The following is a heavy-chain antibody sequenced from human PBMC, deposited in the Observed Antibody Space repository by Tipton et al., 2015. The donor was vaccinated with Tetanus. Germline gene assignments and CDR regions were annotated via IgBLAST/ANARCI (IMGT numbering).Heavy chain of an antibody. V-gene: IGHV4-59*08. CDR2: IYHSGST. CDR3: ARHKDYYFYVMDV. Sequence: GLVKPSETLSLNCTVSVGAIIDSYWGWIRQSPGKGLEWIGYIYHSGSTNYNPSLKSRVTISVDTSKNQFSLNLNSVTAADTAVYYCARHKDYYFYVMDVWGQGTTVTVSS. J-gene: IGHJ6*02. CDR1: VGAIIDSY.